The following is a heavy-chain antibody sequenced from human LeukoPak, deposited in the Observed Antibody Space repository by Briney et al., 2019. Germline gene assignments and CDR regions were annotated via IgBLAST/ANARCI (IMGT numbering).Heavy chain of an antibody. Sequence: GSLRLSCAASGFTFSTYEINWVRQAPGKGLEWLSHISTSGSSIHYADSVKGRFTISRDNAKNSLYLQMNSLRAEDAAVYYCTRENWYIDYWGQGNLVTVSS. CDR1: GFTFSTYE. J-gene: IGHJ4*02. CDR3: TRENWYIDY. V-gene: IGHV3-48*03. CDR2: ISTSGSSI.